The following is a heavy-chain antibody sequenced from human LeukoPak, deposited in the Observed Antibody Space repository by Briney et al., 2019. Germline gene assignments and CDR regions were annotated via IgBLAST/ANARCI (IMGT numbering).Heavy chain of an antibody. CDR3: VRDWGYDSSGYWQKCFDS. J-gene: IGHJ4*02. CDR2: ISYDGSNK. Sequence: GRSLRLSCAASGFTFSSYAMHWVRQAPGKGLEWVAVISYDGSNKYYADSVKGRFTISRDNAKNTLHLQMNSLRAEDTAVYYCVRDWGYDSSGYWQKCFDSWGQGTLVTVSS. V-gene: IGHV3-30*04. D-gene: IGHD3-22*01. CDR1: GFTFSSYA.